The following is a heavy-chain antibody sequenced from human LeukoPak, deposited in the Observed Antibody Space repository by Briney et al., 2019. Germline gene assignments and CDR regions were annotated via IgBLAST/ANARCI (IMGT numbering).Heavy chain of an antibody. CDR2: IIGSGGST. J-gene: IGHJ6*02. V-gene: IGHV3-23*01. D-gene: IGHD4-17*01. CDR3: AKSRRAVRYYYYYGMDV. CDR1: ELTLTTNP. Sequence: GGSLRLSFPPPELTLTTNPITWSRQPPGKGLNWFSAIIGSGGSTYYADSVKGRFTISRDNSKNTLYLQMNSLRAEDTAVYYCAKSRRAVRYYYYYGMDVWGQGTTVTVSS.